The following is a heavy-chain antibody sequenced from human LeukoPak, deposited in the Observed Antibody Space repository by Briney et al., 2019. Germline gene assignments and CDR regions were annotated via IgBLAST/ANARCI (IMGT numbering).Heavy chain of an antibody. CDR1: GYTFTSYD. J-gene: IGHJ5*02. D-gene: IGHD4-11*01. Sequence: ASVKVSCKASGYTFTSYDINWVRQATGQGLEWMGWMKPNSGNTGYAQKFQGRVTMTRNTSIGTAYMELSSLRSEDTAVYYCARSRRVTTVTTIRRSLYPWGQGSLVTVSS. CDR3: ARSRRVTTVTTIRRSLYP. CDR2: MKPNSGNT. V-gene: IGHV1-8*01.